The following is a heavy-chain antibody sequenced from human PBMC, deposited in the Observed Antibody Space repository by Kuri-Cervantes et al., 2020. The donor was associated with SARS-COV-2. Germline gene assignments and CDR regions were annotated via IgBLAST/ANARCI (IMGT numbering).Heavy chain of an antibody. CDR3: TTGPSYTTLQRVWYYYYYMDV. CDR2: IKSNRDGGTE. J-gene: IGHJ6*03. D-gene: IGHD3-16*01. V-gene: IGHV3-15*01. Sequence: GESLKISCAASRFTFTDAWMYWVRQAPGMGLEWVARIKSNRDGGTEDYAIPVEGRFTVSRDDSRNTLYLQMNSLRTEDTAVYYCTTGPSYTTLQRVWYYYYYMDVWGKGTTVTVSS. CDR1: RFTFTDAW.